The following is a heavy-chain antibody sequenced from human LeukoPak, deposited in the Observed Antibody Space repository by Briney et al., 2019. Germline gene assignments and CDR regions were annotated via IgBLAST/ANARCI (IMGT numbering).Heavy chain of an antibody. CDR3: TRDPGGSGYERYMDV. CDR2: IRSKAYGGTT. CDR1: GFTFGDYA. V-gene: IGHV3-49*03. Sequence: GGSPRLSCTASGFTFGDYAMSWFRQAPGKGLEWVGFIRSKAYGGTTEYAASVKGRFTISRDDSKSIAYLQMNSLKTEDTAVYYCTRDPGGSGYERYMDVWGKGTTVTVSS. D-gene: IGHD5-12*01. J-gene: IGHJ6*03.